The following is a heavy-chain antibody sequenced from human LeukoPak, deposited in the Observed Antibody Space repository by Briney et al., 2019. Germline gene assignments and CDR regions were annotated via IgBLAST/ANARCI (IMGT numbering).Heavy chain of an antibody. J-gene: IGHJ2*01. D-gene: IGHD3-3*01. CDR1: GFTFSTYW. Sequence: GGSLRLSCAASGFTFSTYWMNWVRQAPGKGLEWVANIKQDGSEKYYVDSVKGRFTLSRDSAKNSLYLQMNSPRAEDTAVYYCARAEWSNWYFDLWGRGTVVTVSS. CDR2: IKQDGSEK. V-gene: IGHV3-7*03. CDR3: ARAEWSNWYFDL.